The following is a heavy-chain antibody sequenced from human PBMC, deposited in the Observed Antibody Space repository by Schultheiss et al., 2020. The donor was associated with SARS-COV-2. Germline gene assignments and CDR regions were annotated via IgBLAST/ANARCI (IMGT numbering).Heavy chain of an antibody. V-gene: IGHV4-34*01. CDR3: ARDCYDFWSGPRHGGMDV. CDR2: INHSGST. Sequence: SETLSLTCAVYGGSFSGYYWSWIRQPPGKGLEWIGEINHSGSTNYNPSLKSRVTISVDTSKNQFSLKLSSVTAADTAVYYCARDCYDFWSGPRHGGMDVWGQGTTVTVSS. D-gene: IGHD3-3*01. J-gene: IGHJ6*02. CDR1: GGSFSGYY.